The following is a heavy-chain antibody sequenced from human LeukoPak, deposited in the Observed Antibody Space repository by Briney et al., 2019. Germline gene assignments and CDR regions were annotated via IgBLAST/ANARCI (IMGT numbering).Heavy chain of an antibody. J-gene: IGHJ4*02. V-gene: IGHV3-21*01. CDR1: GFTFSSYS. CDR2: ISSSGTYI. CDR3: AKVGDSSGYPHEYFFDY. Sequence: GGSLRLSCAASGFTFSSYSMNWVRQAPGKGLEWVSSISSSGTYIYYADSVKGRFTISRDNAKNSLYLQMNSLRAEDTAVYYCAKVGDSSGYPHEYFFDYWGQGTLVTVSS. D-gene: IGHD3-22*01.